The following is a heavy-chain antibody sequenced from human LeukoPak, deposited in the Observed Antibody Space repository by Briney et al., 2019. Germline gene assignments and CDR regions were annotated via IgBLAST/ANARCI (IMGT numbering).Heavy chain of an antibody. CDR3: ARHFGTGDNFDY. J-gene: IGHJ4*02. Sequence: GASVKVSCTASGYTFTNNDIHWVRQAPGQGLEWMGWMHPNSDDTGYAQKFQGRVTMTRNTSISTAYMELSSLRPEDTAVYYCARHFGTGDNFDYWGQGTLLIVSS. V-gene: IGHV1-8*01. CDR2: MHPNSDDT. CDR1: GYTFTNND. D-gene: IGHD1-1*01.